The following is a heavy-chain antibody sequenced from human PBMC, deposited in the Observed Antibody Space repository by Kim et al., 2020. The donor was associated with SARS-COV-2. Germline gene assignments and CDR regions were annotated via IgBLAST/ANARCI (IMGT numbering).Heavy chain of an antibody. CDR3: ARLQWEPIAFYWYFDL. D-gene: IGHD1-26*01. CDR2: IYYSGST. J-gene: IGHJ2*01. CDR1: GGSISSSSYY. V-gene: IGHV4-39*01. Sequence: SETLSLTCTVSGGSISSSSYYWGWIRQPPGKGLEWIGSIYYSGSTYYNPSLKSRVTISVDTSKNQFSLKLSSVTAADTAVYYCARLQWEPIAFYWYFDLWGRGTLVTVSS.